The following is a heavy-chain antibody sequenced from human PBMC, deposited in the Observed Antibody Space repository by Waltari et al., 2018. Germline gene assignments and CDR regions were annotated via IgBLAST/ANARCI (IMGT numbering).Heavy chain of an antibody. CDR2: INTGGYT. V-gene: IGHV4-34*02. Sequence: QLQLQQRGAGLLKPSETLSLPCSLHGGSLSGYFWNWIRRPPGKGLEWIGQINTGGYTTYNPSLKSRVTMSVDKSKNEFSLNLTSVTAADTAVYYCAQGSSWYDPWGQGTLVIVSS. J-gene: IGHJ5*02. CDR3: AQGSSWYDP. CDR1: GGSLSGYF.